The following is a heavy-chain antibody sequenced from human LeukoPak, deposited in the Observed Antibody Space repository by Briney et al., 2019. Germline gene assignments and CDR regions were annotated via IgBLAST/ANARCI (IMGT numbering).Heavy chain of an antibody. Sequence: SGPTLVNPTQTLTLTCTFSGFSLGTTGVGVGWIRQPPGKALEWLAHVYWDDDKRYSPSLKTRLTITKDTSKNQVVLTMTNMDPVDTATYFCARPYFFGSGLYFDYWGQGSLVTVSS. CDR3: ARPYFFGSGLYFDY. CDR1: GFSLGTTGVG. CDR2: VYWDDDK. J-gene: IGHJ4*02. D-gene: IGHD3-10*01. V-gene: IGHV2-5*02.